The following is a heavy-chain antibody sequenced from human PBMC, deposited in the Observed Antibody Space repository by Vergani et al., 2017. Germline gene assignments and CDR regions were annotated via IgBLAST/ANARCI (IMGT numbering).Heavy chain of an antibody. V-gene: IGHV3-23*03. CDR2: IYSGGSSP. D-gene: IGHD2-2*02. J-gene: IGHJ4*02. CDR1: GFTFSSYA. CDR3: AKGYGYCSITSCYTPGPFDY. Sequence: EVQLLESGGGLVQPGGSLRLSCAASGFTFSSYAMSWVRQAPGKGLEWVSVIYSGGSSPYYADSVKGRFTISRDNSKNTLYRQLNSLRAEDTAVYYCAKGYGYCSITSCYTPGPFDYWGQGTLVTVSS.